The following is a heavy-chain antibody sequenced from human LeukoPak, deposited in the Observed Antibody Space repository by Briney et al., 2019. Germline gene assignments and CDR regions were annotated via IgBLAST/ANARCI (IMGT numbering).Heavy chain of an antibody. CDR2: INPNSGGT. Sequence: GASVKVSCKASGYTFTGYYMHWVRQAPGQGLEWMGWINPNSGGTSYAQKFQGRVTMTRDTSISTAYMELSRLRSDDTAVYYCARDRYYGSGSYFYYYYYMDVWGKGTTVTISS. CDR1: GYTFTGYY. CDR3: ARDRYYGSGSYFYYYYYMDV. J-gene: IGHJ6*03. V-gene: IGHV1-2*02. D-gene: IGHD3-10*01.